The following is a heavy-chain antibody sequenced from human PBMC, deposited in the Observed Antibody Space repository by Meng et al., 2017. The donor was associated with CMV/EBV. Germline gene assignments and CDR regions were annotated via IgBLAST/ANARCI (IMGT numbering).Heavy chain of an antibody. CDR2: SSAYNGNT. CDR1: GYTFTSYG. V-gene: IGHV1-18*01. CDR3: ARDPGDSSGYYPVYYYYGMDV. J-gene: IGHJ6*02. Sequence: ASVKVSCKASGYTFTSYGISWVRQAPGQGLEWMGWSSAYNGNTNYAQKLQGRVTMPTDTSTSTAYMELRSLRSDDTAVYYCARDPGDSSGYYPVYYYYGMDVWGQGTTVTVSS. D-gene: IGHD3-22*01.